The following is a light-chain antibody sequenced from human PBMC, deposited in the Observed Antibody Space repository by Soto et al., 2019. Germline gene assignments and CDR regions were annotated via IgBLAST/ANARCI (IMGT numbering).Light chain of an antibody. J-gene: IGKJ5*01. V-gene: IGKV1-39*01. Sequence: DIQMTHSASSLSASVVDRVSITCRASQSISTYLNWYQQKPGKAPKLLIYHSSTLQSGVPSRFSGSGSGTDFTLTISSLQPEDFATYYCQHTYTTPITFGQGTRLEI. CDR3: QHTYTTPIT. CDR2: HSS. CDR1: QSISTY.